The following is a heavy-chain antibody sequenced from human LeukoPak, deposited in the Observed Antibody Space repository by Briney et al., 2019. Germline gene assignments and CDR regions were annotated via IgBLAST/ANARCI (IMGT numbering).Heavy chain of an antibody. V-gene: IGHV4-39*07. CDR1: GGSIRSSSYY. CDR3: VRGGSSSWPYYYYYMDV. CDR2: INHNGGT. D-gene: IGHD6-13*01. Sequence: SETLSLTCTVSGGSIRSSSYYWGWIRQPPGKGLEWIGDINHNGGTNYNPSLKSRVTISVDTSKNQFSLRLSSVTAADTAVYYCVRGGSSSWPYYYYYMDVWGKGTTVTVSS. J-gene: IGHJ6*03.